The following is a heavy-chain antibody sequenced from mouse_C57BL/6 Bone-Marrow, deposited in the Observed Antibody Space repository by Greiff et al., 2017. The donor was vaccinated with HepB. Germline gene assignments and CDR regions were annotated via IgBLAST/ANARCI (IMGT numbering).Heavy chain of an antibody. CDR1: GFTFSDYG. D-gene: IGHD6-5*01. CDR2: ISSGSSTI. Sequence: EVQLQESGGGLVKPGGSLKLSCAASGFTFSDYGMHWVRQAPEKGLEWVAYISSGSSTIYYADTVKGRFTISRDNAKNTLFLQMTSLRSEDTAMYYCARPPYPLYAMDYWGQGTSVTVSS. J-gene: IGHJ4*01. CDR3: ARPPYPLYAMDY. V-gene: IGHV5-17*01.